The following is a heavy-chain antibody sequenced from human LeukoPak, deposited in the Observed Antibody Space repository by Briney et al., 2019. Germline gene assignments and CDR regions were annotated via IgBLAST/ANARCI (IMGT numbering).Heavy chain of an antibody. CDR1: GGTFSSYA. D-gene: IGHD2-21*02. V-gene: IGHV1-69*04. J-gene: IGHJ4*02. CDR3: ARVDFAYCGGDCYAIDC. CDR2: IIPILGIA. Sequence: SVKVSCKASGGTFSSYAISWVRQAPGQGLEWMGRIIPILGIANYAQKFQGRVTITADKSTSTAYMELSSLRSEDTAVYYCARVDFAYCGGDCYAIDCWGRGTLVTVSS.